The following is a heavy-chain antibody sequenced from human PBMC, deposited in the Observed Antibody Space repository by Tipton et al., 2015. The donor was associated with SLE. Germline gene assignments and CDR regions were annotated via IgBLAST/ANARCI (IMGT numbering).Heavy chain of an antibody. J-gene: IGHJ5*02. CDR2: IYNTVNT. V-gene: IGHV4-31*03. CDR1: GGSVSSGGYY. D-gene: IGHD2-2*01. Sequence: LRLSCTVSGGSVSSGGYYWSWIRPHPGKGLEWIGYIYNTVNTYYNPSLTSRVTISDDTSKNQFSLTLSSVTAADTAIYYCARFCRSAAMDWFDRWGQGTLVTVSS. CDR3: ARFCRSAAMDWFDR.